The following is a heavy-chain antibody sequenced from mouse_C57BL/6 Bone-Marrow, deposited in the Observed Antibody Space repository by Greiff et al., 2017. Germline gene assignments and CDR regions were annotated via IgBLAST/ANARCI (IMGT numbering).Heavy chain of an antibody. Sequence: QVQLQQPGAELVRPGSSVKLSCKASGYTFTSYWMDWVKQRPGQGLEWIGNIYPSDSETHYNQKFKDKATLTVDKSSSTAYMQLSSLTSEDSAVYYCARSYGYWYFDVWGTGTTVTVSS. CDR1: GYTFTSYW. CDR2: IYPSDSET. CDR3: ARSYGYWYFDV. V-gene: IGHV1-61*01. J-gene: IGHJ1*03. D-gene: IGHD1-1*01.